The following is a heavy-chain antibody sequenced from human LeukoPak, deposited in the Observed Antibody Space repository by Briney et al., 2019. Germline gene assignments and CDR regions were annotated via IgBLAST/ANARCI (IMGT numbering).Heavy chain of an antibody. CDR3: ARDSSGYSPYFDY. CDR1: GGTFSSYA. CDR2: IIPILGIA. V-gene: IGHV1-69*04. D-gene: IGHD3-3*01. Sequence: SVKVSCKASGGTFSSYAISCVRQAPGQGLEWMGRIIPILGIANYAQKFQGRVTITADKSTSTAYMELSSLRSEDTAVYYCARDSSGYSPYFDYWGQGTLVTVSS. J-gene: IGHJ4*02.